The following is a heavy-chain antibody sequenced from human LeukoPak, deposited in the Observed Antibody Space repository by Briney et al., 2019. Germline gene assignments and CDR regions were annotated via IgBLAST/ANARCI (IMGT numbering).Heavy chain of an antibody. V-gene: IGHV1-18*04. Sequence: ASVKVSCKASGYTFTSNGISWVRQAPGQGLEWMGWISAYSGSTKYAQKLQGRDTMTTDTSTSTAYMELRSLRSDDTAVYYCARDKTASTSWPYYFDYWGQGALVTVSS. J-gene: IGHJ4*02. CDR3: ARDKTASTSWPYYFDY. D-gene: IGHD6-13*01. CDR1: GYTFTSNG. CDR2: ISAYSGST.